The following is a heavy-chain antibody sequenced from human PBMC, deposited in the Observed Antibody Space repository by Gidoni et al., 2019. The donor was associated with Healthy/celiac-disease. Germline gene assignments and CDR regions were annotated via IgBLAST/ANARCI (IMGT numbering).Heavy chain of an antibody. CDR2: IYTSGST. CDR1: GGSISSYY. CDR3: AREIMVRGVLNYYYYGMDV. V-gene: IGHV4-4*07. Sequence: QVQLQESGPGLVKPSETLSLTCTVSGGSISSYYWSWIRQPAGKGLEWIGRIYTSGSTNYNPSLKSRVTMSVDTSKNQFSLKLSSVTAADTAVYYCAREIMVRGVLNYYYYGMDVWGQGTTVTVSS. D-gene: IGHD3-10*01. J-gene: IGHJ6*02.